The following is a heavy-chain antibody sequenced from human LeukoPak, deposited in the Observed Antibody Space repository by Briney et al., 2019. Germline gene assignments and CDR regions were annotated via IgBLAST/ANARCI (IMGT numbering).Heavy chain of an antibody. D-gene: IGHD3-9*01. CDR3: AKGPTYDILTGWRNTHNAFDF. V-gene: IGHV3-9*01. Sequence: GGALRLSCAASGFIFDDYAMRGVRQAPVTGLVWGGGISWNSNNIDYAGSMWGRFSISRDNAKNSLYLQMNSLRAEDTAVYYCAKGPTYDILTGWRNTHNAFDFWGQGTMVTVSS. CDR1: GFIFDDYA. J-gene: IGHJ3*01. CDR2: ISWNSNNI.